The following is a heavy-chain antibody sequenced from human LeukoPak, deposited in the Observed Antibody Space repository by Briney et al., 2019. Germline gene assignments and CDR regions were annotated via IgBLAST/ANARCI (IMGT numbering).Heavy chain of an antibody. CDR3: ARHALHYDNSGYYFAY. D-gene: IGHD3-22*01. V-gene: IGHV5-51*01. CDR2: IYPGESDI. Sequence: GESLKIFCKGSGYTFSNYWIGWVRQMPGKGLEWMGIIYPGESDIRYSPSFQGRVTISADKSISTAYLQWSSLKASDTAIYYCARHALHYDNSGYYFAYWGQGTLVTVSS. J-gene: IGHJ4*02. CDR1: GYTFSNYW.